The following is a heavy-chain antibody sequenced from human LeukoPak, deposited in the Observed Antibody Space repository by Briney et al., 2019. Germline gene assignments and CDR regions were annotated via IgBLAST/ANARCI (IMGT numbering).Heavy chain of an antibody. Sequence: GGSLRLSCAASGFTFSSYATSWVRQAPGKGLEWVSAISGSGGSTYYADSVKGRFTISRDNSKNTLYLQMNSLRAEDTAVYYCAKARSSGRYTGFDPWGQGTLVTVSS. CDR3: AKARSSGRYTGFDP. CDR2: ISGSGGST. D-gene: IGHD3-10*01. CDR1: GFTFSSYA. J-gene: IGHJ5*02. V-gene: IGHV3-23*01.